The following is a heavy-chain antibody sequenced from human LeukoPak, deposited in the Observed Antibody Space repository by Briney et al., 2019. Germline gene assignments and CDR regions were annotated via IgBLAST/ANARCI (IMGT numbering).Heavy chain of an antibody. Sequence: SETLSLTCTVSGGSISSRSYYWGWIRQPPGKGLEWIGSIYYSGSTYYNPSLQSRVTISVDTSKNQFSLKLNSVTAADTAVYYCASFFSYYYMDVWGKGTTVTISS. CDR1: GGSISSRSYY. D-gene: IGHD2/OR15-2a*01. V-gene: IGHV4-39*01. J-gene: IGHJ6*03. CDR3: ASFFSYYYMDV. CDR2: IYYSGST.